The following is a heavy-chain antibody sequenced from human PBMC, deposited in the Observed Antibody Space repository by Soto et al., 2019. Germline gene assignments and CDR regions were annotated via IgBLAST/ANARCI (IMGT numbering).Heavy chain of an antibody. J-gene: IGHJ3*01. V-gene: IGHV3-49*04. Sequence: QPVGSLRLSCTASCFTFGDYAMSWVRQAPGKGLEWVGFIRSKGSGGTSEYAASVKGRFTFSRDDSKSIAYLQMNSLKIEDTAVYYCTRDQPITPWGQGTMVTVSS. CDR3: TRDQPITP. CDR2: IRSKGSGGTS. D-gene: IGHD3-10*01. CDR1: CFTFGDYA.